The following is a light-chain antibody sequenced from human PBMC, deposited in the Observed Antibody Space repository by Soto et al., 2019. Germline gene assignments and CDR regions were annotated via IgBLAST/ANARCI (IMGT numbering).Light chain of an antibody. CDR2: EVS. CDR3: SSYSGTNYHYV. CDR1: SSDVGGYNY. Sequence: TQAASGTRVVVEGGSISYTGTSSDVGGYNYVSWYQQHPGKAPKLMIYEVSERPSGVPDRFSGSKSGNTASLTVSGLQADDEADYYCSSYSGTNYHYVFGTGTKVTVL. V-gene: IGLV2-8*02. J-gene: IGLJ1*01.